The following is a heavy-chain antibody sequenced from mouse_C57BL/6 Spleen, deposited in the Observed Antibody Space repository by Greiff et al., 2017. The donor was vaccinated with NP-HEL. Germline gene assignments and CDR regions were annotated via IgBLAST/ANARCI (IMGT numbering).Heavy chain of an antibody. CDR1: GYTFTSYW. Sequence: QVQLQQPGAELVRPGSSVKLSCKASGYTFTSYWMHWVKQRPIQGLEWIGNIDPSDSETHYNQKFKDKATLTVDKSSSTAYMQLSSLTSEDSAVYYCARSTTVDYYAMDYWGQGTSVTVSS. D-gene: IGHD1-1*01. V-gene: IGHV1-52*01. CDR3: ARSTTVDYYAMDY. CDR2: IDPSDSET. J-gene: IGHJ4*01.